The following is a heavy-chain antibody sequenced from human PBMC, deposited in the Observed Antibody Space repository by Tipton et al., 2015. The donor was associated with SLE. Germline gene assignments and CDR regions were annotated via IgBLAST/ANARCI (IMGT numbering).Heavy chain of an antibody. D-gene: IGHD4/OR15-4a*01. J-gene: IGHJ4*02. Sequence: TLSLTCAVYGGSFSGYYWSWIRQPPGKGLEWIGEINRSGSTNYNPSLKSRVTISVDTSKNQFSLKLSSVTAADTAVYYCAKGLWTFDYWGQGTLVTVSS. CDR2: INRSGST. V-gene: IGHV4-34*01. CDR3: AKGLWTFDY. CDR1: GGSFSGYY.